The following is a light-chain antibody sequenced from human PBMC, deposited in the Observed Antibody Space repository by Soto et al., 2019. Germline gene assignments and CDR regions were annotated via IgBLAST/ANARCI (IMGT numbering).Light chain of an antibody. CDR1: SSDVGGYNY. Sequence: QSALTQPASVSGSPGQSITISCTGTSSDVGGYNYVSWYQQHPGKAPKLMIYDVSNRPSGVSNRFSGSKSGNTASLTISGLQAEDEADYYCSSHTSRSTPVVFGGGTKLTVL. CDR3: SSHTSRSTPVV. J-gene: IGLJ2*01. CDR2: DVS. V-gene: IGLV2-14*01.